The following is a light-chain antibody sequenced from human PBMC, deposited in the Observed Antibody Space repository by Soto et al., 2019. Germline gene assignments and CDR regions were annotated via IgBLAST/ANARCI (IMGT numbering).Light chain of an antibody. CDR3: GSWDSSLTAGV. CDR2: ESN. CDR1: SSNIGKNY. J-gene: IGLJ3*02. V-gene: IGLV1-51*01. Sequence: QAVVTQPPSVSAAPGQTVTIPCSGSSSNIGKNYVSWYQQLPGKAPKLLIYESNKRPSGIPDRFSGSRSGTSATLGITGLQTGDEADYYCGSWDSSLTAGVFGGGTKLTVL.